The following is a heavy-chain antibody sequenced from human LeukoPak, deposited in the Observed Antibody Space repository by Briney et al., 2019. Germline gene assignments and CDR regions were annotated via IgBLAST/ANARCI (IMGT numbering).Heavy chain of an antibody. D-gene: IGHD2-21*01. V-gene: IGHV3-21*01. CDR2: ISSSSSYL. CDR3: ARIAYADEGMDV. Sequence: GGSLRLSCAASGFTFSSYSMHWVRQAPGKGLEWVSSISSSSSYLYYADSAKVRFTISRDNANTTQYLQMNSLRAEDTAVYYCARIAYADEGMDVWGKGTTVTVSS. J-gene: IGHJ6*03. CDR1: GFTFSSYS.